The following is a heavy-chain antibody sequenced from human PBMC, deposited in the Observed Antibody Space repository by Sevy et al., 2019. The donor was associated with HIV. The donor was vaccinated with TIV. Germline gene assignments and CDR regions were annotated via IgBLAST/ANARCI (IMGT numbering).Heavy chain of an antibody. V-gene: IGHV4-34*01. Sequence: SETLSLTCAVYGGSFSGYYLSWIRQPPGKGLEWIGEINHSGSTNYDPSLKSRVTISVDTSKNQFSLKLSSVTAADTAVYYCARGTEYSGYVPDFDFWGQRTLVTVSS. CDR2: INHSGST. J-gene: IGHJ4*02. D-gene: IGHD5-12*01. CDR3: ARGTEYSGYVPDFDF. CDR1: GGSFSGYY.